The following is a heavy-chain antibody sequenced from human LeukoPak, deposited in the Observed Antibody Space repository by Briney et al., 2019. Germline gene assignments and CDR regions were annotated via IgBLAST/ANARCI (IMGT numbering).Heavy chain of an antibody. CDR3: ARLSWRTWNHLRAFDY. CDR2: IYYSGST. CDR1: GGSISSSSYY. V-gene: IGHV4-39*01. J-gene: IGHJ4*02. Sequence: PSETLSLTCTVSGGSISSSSYYWGWIRQPPGKGLEWIGRIYYSGSTYYNPSLKSRVTISVDTSKNQFSLKLSSVAAADTAVYYCARLSWRTWNHLRAFDYWGQGTLVTVSS. D-gene: IGHD1-1*01.